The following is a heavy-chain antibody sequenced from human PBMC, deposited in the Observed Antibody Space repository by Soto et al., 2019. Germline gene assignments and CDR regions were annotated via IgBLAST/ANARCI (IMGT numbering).Heavy chain of an antibody. V-gene: IGHV4-31*03. D-gene: IGHD2-8*01. Sequence: QVQLQESGPGLVKPSQTLSLTCTVSGPSISSGGYYWSWIRQRPGKGLEWLGYIYHSGTSYYIPSPQSSLTMSIDPSKNQLALTLRSVTAADTAVYFCATVGQPSRPGMGSLDFWGQGILVTVSS. CDR2: IYHSGTS. CDR3: ATVGQPSRPGMGSLDF. J-gene: IGHJ4*02. CDR1: GPSISSGGYY.